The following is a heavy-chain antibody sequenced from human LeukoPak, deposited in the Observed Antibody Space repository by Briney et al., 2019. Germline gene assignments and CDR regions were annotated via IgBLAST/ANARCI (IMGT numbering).Heavy chain of an antibody. CDR1: GGTFSSYA. D-gene: IGHD3-3*01. CDR3: AREKDYDFWSGYRYFDY. Sequence: GSSVKVSCKASGGTFSSYAISWVRQAPGQGLEWMGGIIPIFGTANYAQKFQGRVTITTDESTSTAYMELSSLRSEDTAVYYCAREKDYDFWSGYRYFDYWGQGTLVTVSS. CDR2: IIPIFGTA. J-gene: IGHJ4*02. V-gene: IGHV1-69*05.